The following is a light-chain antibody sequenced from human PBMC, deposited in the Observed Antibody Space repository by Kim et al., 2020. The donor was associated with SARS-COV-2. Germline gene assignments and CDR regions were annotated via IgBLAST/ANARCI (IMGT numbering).Light chain of an antibody. CDR3: HQYHDWPPGT. J-gene: IGKJ5*01. CDR2: SAS. CDR1: QRINSN. V-gene: IGKV3-15*01. Sequence: EIVMTQSPATLSVSPGERATLSCRASQRINSNLAWYQHKSGQAPRLLMYSASTRATGIPARFSGSGSGTEFILTISSLQSEDFAVYYCHQYHDWPPGTFGQGTRLDIK.